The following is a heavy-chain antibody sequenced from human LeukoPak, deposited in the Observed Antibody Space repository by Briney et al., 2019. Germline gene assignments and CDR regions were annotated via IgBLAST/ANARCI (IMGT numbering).Heavy chain of an antibody. CDR2: LDYSGST. V-gene: IGHV4-59*01. D-gene: IGHD6-19*01. Sequence: PSETLSLTCTVSGGSISSYYGTWIRQPPGKGLEWIGYLDYSGSTNYNPSLKSRVTISVDTSKNQFSLKVSSVTAADTAVYYCARGGWSFDYWGQGTLVTVSS. CDR1: GGSISSYY. J-gene: IGHJ4*02. CDR3: ARGGWSFDY.